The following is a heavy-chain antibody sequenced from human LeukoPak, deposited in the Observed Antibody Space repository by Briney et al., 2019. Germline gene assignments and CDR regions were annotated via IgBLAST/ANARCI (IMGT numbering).Heavy chain of an antibody. J-gene: IGHJ4*02. Sequence: GGSLRLSCAASGVTVGNNYMNWVRQAPGKGLEWVSLIYSGGSTHYADSVKGRFTISKDNSKDTLYLQMNSLRVDDTAVYYCARDPPAVAANTYGWGQGTLVTVSS. D-gene: IGHD6-6*01. CDR1: GVTVGNNY. V-gene: IGHV3-66*01. CDR2: IYSGGST. CDR3: ARDPPAVAANTYG.